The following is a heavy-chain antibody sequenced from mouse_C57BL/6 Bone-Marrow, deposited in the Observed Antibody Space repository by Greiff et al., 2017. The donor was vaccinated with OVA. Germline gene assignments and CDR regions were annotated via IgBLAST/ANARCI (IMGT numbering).Heavy chain of an antibody. CDR1: GFTFSSYA. Sequence: EVQLVESGEGLVKPGGSLKLSCAASGFTFSSYAMPWVRQTPEKRLEWVAYISSGGDTIYYADTVKGRFTISRDNARNTLYLQMSSLKAEDTAMYYCTRGGSAWFAYWGQGTLVTVSA. J-gene: IGHJ3*01. CDR3: TRGGSAWFAY. CDR2: ISSGGDTI. V-gene: IGHV5-9-1*02. D-gene: IGHD1-1*02.